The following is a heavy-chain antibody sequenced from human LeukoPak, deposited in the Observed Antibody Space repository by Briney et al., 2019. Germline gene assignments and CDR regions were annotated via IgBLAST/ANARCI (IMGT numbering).Heavy chain of an antibody. CDR3: ARGLGYCSSTRCSPGYYMDV. J-gene: IGHJ6*03. Sequence: GGSLRLSCAASGFTFGDFGMNWVRQAPGKGLEWVARISSSGAYISYADSVKGRFTISRDNAKNSLYLQMNSLGADDTAVYFCARGLGYCSSTRCSPGYYMDVWGKGTTVTVSS. CDR2: ISSSGAYI. D-gene: IGHD2-2*01. V-gene: IGHV3-21*01. CDR1: GFTFGDFG.